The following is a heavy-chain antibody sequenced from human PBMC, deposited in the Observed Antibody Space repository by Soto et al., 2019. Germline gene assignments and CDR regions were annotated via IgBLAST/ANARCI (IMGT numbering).Heavy chain of an antibody. V-gene: IGHV3-30-3*01. D-gene: IGHD4-17*01. J-gene: IGHJ6*02. CDR1: GFTFSSYA. CDR3: ARDSWTTVKWLVYYYGMDV. CDR2: ISYDGSNK. Sequence: QVQLVESGGGVVQPGRSLRLSCAASGFTFSSYAIHWVRQAPGKGLEWGAVISYDGSNKYYADSVKGRFTISRDNSKNTLYLQMNSLRAEDTAVYYSARDSWTTVKWLVYYYGMDVWGQGTTVTVSS.